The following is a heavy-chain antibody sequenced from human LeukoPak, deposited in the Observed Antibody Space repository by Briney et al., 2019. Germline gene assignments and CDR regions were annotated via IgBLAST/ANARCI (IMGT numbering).Heavy chain of an antibody. D-gene: IGHD4-23*01. CDR2: IEQDGSEK. J-gene: IGHJ3*02. CDR1: GFTFSSYW. CDR3: ARGRGSGNWGAFDI. Sequence: GGSLRLSCAASGFTFSSYWMSWVRQAPGKGLEWVANIEQDGSEKYYVDSVKGRCTISRDNAKNSLYLQMNSLRAEDTAVYYCARGRGSGNWGAFDIWGQGTMVTVSS. V-gene: IGHV3-7*01.